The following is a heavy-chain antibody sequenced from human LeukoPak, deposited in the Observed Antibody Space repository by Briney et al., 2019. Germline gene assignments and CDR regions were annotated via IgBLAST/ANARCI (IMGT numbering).Heavy chain of an antibody. J-gene: IGHJ5*02. CDR2: ISSTGSYI. D-gene: IGHD2-15*01. CDR3: AKDRCNGYSCYSPNL. V-gene: IGHV3-21*01. CDR1: GFTFSSYS. Sequence: GGSLRLSCAASGFTFSSYSMNWVRQAPGKGLEWVSSISSTGSYIYCTDSMKGRFTISRDNAKNSLYLQMNSLRAEDTAVYYCAKDRCNGYSCYSPNLWGQGTLVTVSS.